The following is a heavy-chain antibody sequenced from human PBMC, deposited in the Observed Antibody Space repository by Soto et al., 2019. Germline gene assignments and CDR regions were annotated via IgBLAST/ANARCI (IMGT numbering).Heavy chain of an antibody. V-gene: IGHV3-21*01. J-gene: IGHJ5*02. Sequence: EVQLVESGGGLVKPGGSLRLSCAASGFTFSSYNMNWVRQAPGKGLEWLSLITQNSEYIFYADSVKGRFTMSRDDAKNPVYLQMDSLRLDDTAIYYCARDRQLVQDWFEPWGQGTLVTVSS. D-gene: IGHD6-13*01. CDR2: ITQNSEYI. CDR1: GFTFSSYN. CDR3: ARDRQLVQDWFEP.